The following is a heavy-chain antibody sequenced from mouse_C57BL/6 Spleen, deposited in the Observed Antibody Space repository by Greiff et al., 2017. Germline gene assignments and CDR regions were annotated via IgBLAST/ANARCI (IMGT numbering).Heavy chain of an antibody. CDR1: GYSITSGYY. J-gene: IGHJ1*03. V-gene: IGHV3-6*01. CDR2: ISYDGSN. CDR3: ASSSWRYFYV. Sequence: ESGPGLVKPSQSLSLTCSVTGYSITSGYYWNWLRQFPGNKLEWMGSISYDGSNNYNPSLKNRISITRDTSKNQFFLKLNSVTTEDTATYSCASSSWRYFYVWGTGTTVTVAS. D-gene: IGHD1-1*01.